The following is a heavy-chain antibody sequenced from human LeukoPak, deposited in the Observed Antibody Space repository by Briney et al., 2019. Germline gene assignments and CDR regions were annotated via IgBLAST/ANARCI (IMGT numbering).Heavy chain of an antibody. V-gene: IGHV3-21*01. J-gene: IGHJ3*02. Sequence: GGSLRLSCAASGFTFSSYSMNWVRQAPGKGLEWVSSISSSSSYIYYADSVKGRFTISRDNAKNSLYLQMNSLRAEDTAVYYCARAPGDIVVVPAAIRAFDIWGQGTMVTVSS. D-gene: IGHD2-2*02. CDR1: GFTFSSYS. CDR3: ARAPGDIVVVPAAIRAFDI. CDR2: ISSSSSYI.